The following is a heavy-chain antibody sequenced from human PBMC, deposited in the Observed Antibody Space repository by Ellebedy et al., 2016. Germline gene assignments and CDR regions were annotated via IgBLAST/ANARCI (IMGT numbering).Heavy chain of an antibody. CDR1: GYTLTELS. D-gene: IGHD2-2*01. V-gene: IGHV1-24*01. CDR3: ATDIRVPAAIREYFQH. CDR2: FDPEDGET. Sequence: ASVKVSCXVSGYTLTELSMHWVRQAPGKGLEWMGGFDPEDGETIYAQKFQGRVTMTEDTSTDTAYMELSSLRSEDTAVYYCATDIRVPAAIREYFQHWGQGTLVTVSS. J-gene: IGHJ1*01.